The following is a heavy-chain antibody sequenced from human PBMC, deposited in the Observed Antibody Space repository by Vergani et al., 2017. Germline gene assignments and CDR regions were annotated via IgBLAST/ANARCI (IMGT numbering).Heavy chain of an antibody. CDR1: GDSISSGVYY. V-gene: IGHV4-31*03. Sequence: QVQLQESGPGLVKPSQTLSLTFSVSGDSISSGVYYWNWIRQHPGTGLEWIGYIYSTGSTHNNPSLRRRINMSVDTSKNQFSLKLNSVTAADTAMYYCERRGVYDEGDAFRCGCFDSWGPGILVTVSS. CDR3: ERRGVYDEGDAFRCGCFDS. J-gene: IGHJ4*02. D-gene: IGHD3-22*01. CDR2: IYSTGST.